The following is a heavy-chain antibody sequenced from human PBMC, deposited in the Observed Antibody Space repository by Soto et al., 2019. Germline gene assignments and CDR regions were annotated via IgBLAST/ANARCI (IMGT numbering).Heavy chain of an antibody. D-gene: IGHD1-26*01. Sequence: EVQLLESGGGLVQPGGSLRLSCAASGFTFSSYAMSWVRQAPGKGLEWVSAISGSGGSTYYADSGKGRFTISRDNSKNGMYLQMNSLRAEDTAVYYCAKVGIRGSSVPVDYWGQGTLVTVSS. CDR1: GFTFSSYA. CDR2: ISGSGGST. J-gene: IGHJ4*02. CDR3: AKVGIRGSSVPVDY. V-gene: IGHV3-23*01.